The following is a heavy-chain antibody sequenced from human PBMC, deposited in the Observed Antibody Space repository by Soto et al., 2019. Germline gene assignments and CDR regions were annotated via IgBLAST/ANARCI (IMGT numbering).Heavy chain of an antibody. Sequence: XETLSLTCSVYGLSFSGYYWSWIRQPPGKGLEWIGEINHSGSTNYNPSLKSRVTISVDTSKNQFSLKLSSVTAADTAVYYCARGAYSSSWYYFDYWGQGSLVTVSS. D-gene: IGHD6-13*01. V-gene: IGHV4-34*01. CDR3: ARGAYSSSWYYFDY. CDR1: GLSFSGYY. J-gene: IGHJ4*02. CDR2: INHSGST.